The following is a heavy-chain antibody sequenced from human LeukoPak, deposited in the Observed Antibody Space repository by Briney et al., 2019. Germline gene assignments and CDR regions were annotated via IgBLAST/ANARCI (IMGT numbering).Heavy chain of an antibody. CDR1: GLTFSSDW. J-gene: IGHJ4*02. Sequence: GGSLRLSCAASGLTFSSDWMHWVRQVPGKGLVWVSRINSDASTINYADSVKGRFTISRDETKNTLYLQMNSLRAEDMAVYYCAKSAYYDASGYYREYYFDYWGQGTLVTVSS. CDR3: AKSAYYDASGYYREYYFDY. V-gene: IGHV3-74*01. CDR2: INSDASTI. D-gene: IGHD3-22*01.